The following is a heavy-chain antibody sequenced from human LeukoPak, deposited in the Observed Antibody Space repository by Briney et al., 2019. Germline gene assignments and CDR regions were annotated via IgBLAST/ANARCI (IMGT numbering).Heavy chain of an antibody. Sequence: GGSLRLSCAASGFTFSRYAMSWVRQAPGKGLEWVSAISGGGDNTYYADSVRGRFTISRDNSKNTLFLQMNSLRAEDSAIYYCAKPVDGASVQRYFQHWGQGTLVTVSS. D-gene: IGHD1-1*01. CDR2: ISGGGDNT. CDR3: AKPVDGASVQRYFQH. CDR1: GFTFSRYA. J-gene: IGHJ1*01. V-gene: IGHV3-23*01.